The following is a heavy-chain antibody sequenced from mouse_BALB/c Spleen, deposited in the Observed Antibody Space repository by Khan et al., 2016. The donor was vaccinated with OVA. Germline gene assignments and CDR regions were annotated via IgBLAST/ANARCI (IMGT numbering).Heavy chain of an antibody. CDR3: ARSDSGTVFDY. CDR2: IYPTYVDT. CDR1: GYTFTSYY. J-gene: IGHJ2*01. Sequence: QVQLQQSGPELVKPGASVRISCKASGYTFTSYYIHWVRQRPGQGLEWIGWIYPTYVDTKYNEKFKDKATLTADISSSAAYMQFNSLTSEDSAVYFCARSDSGTVFDYWSQGTTLTVSS. D-gene: IGHD4-1*01. V-gene: IGHV1S56*01.